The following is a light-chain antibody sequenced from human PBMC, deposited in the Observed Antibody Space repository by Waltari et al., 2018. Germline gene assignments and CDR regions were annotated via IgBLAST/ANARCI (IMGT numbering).Light chain of an antibody. V-gene: IGKV1-5*03. CDR2: KAS. CDR3: QQYNTYS. J-gene: IGKJ3*01. Sequence: DIQMTQSPSTLSESVGDRVTITCRASQNIGVWMDWYQQKPGRAPKPLIYKASSLEIVVPSRFSGSGSVTEFTLTISSLQPDDFAAYYCQQYNTYSFGPGTKVVIK. CDR1: QNIGVW.